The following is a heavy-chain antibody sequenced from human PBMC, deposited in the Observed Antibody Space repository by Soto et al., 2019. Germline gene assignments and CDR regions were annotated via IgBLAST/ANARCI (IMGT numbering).Heavy chain of an antibody. Sequence: QVQLQESGPGLVKPSETLSLTCTVSGGSISSYYWSWIRQPPGKGLEWFGYIYYSGSTNYNPSLKGRVTISVDTCKNQFSLKMSSVTAAETAVYYCAGGYSSGWYYFDYWGQGTLVTLSS. D-gene: IGHD6-19*01. CDR1: GGSISSYY. V-gene: IGHV4-59*08. CDR3: AGGYSSGWYYFDY. J-gene: IGHJ4*02. CDR2: IYYSGST.